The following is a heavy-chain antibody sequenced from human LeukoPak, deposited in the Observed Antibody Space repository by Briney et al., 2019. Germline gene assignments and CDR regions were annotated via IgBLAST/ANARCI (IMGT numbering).Heavy chain of an antibody. J-gene: IGHJ4*02. CDR2: ISGSGGST. D-gene: IGHD2-2*02. CDR3: ANNLYSDCSSTSCYMDFDY. V-gene: IGHV3-23*01. CDR1: GFTFSSYA. Sequence: GGSLRLSCAASGFTFSSYAMSWVRQVPGKGLEWVSAISGSGGSTYYADSVKGRFTISRDNSKNTLYLQMNSLRAEDTAVYYCANNLYSDCSSTSCYMDFDYWGQGTLVTVSS.